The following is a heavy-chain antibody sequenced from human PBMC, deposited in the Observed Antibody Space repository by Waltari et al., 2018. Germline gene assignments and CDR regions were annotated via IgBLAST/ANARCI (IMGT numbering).Heavy chain of an antibody. CDR2: ISGSGATT. V-gene: IGHV3-23*01. CDR3: AKAFRGYSGSYFDY. Sequence: EVQLLDSGGGLVQPGGSLRLSCATSGFSFGGFALNWVRQAPGKGLEWVSGISGSGATTYYADSVRGRFTISRDNARNTLSLEMNSLRAEDTAVYYCAKAFRGYSGSYFDYWGQGAPVTVSS. J-gene: IGHJ4*02. CDR1: GFSFGGFA. D-gene: IGHD5-12*01.